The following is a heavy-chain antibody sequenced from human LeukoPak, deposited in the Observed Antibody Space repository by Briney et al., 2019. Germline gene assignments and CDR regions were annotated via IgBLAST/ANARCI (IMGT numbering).Heavy chain of an antibody. J-gene: IGHJ1*01. CDR2: INPNNGDT. CDR1: GYTFTSYG. CDR3: ARSQFRTSNSGTWGFRP. V-gene: IGHV1-2*02. Sequence: ASVKVSCKASGYTFTSYGISWVRQAPGQRPEWMAWINPNNGDTKIAQKFQGRVTMTRDTSINTAYMELSSLRPDDTAVYYCARSQFRTSNSGTWGFRPWGQGTLVTVTS. D-gene: IGHD6-13*01.